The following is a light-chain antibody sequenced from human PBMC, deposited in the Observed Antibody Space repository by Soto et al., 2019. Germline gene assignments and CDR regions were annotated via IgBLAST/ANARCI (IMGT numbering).Light chain of an antibody. Sequence: DIQVTQSPSSLPASLGDRVTITCRANQAIGVYLAWFQQQPGKVHKLLIYAASALQSGVPSRFSDSRSGTEFTLTSGSLQPEEIATCYCQKYNSAPLTFGGGTKVEI. J-gene: IGKJ4*01. V-gene: IGKV1-27*01. CDR3: QKYNSAPLT. CDR1: QAIGVY. CDR2: AAS.